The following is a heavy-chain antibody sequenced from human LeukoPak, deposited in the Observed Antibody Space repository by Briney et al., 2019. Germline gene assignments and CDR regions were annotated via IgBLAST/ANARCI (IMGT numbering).Heavy chain of an antibody. V-gene: IGHV1-8*03. D-gene: IGHD5-18*01. Sequence: SVKVSCKASGYTFTSYDINWVRQATGQGLEWMGWMNPNSGNTGYAQKFQGRVTITRNTSISTAYMELSSLRSEDTAVYYCARGPGYSYGLWGANYYYYYMDVWGKGTTVTVSS. J-gene: IGHJ6*03. CDR2: MNPNSGNT. CDR1: GYTFTSYD. CDR3: ARGPGYSYGLWGANYYYYYMDV.